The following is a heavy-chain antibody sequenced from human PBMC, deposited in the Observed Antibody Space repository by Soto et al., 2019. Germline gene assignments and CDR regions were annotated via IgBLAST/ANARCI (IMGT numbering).Heavy chain of an antibody. D-gene: IGHD3-16*01. CDR3: ARDTLIHYDYIWGSYSDY. CDR1: GFTFSSYS. V-gene: IGHV3-21*01. Sequence: GRSLRLSCAASGFTFSSYSMNWVRQAPGKGLEWVSSISSSSSYIYYADSVKGRFTISRDNAKNSLYLQMNSLRAEDTAVYYCARDTLIHYDYIWGSYSDYWGQGTLVTVSS. J-gene: IGHJ4*02. CDR2: ISSSSSYI.